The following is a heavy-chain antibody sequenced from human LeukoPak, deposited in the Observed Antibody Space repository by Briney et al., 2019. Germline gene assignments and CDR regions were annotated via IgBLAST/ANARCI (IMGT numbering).Heavy chain of an antibody. Sequence: ASVKVSCKVSGYTLTELSMHWVRQAPGKGLEWMGGFDPEDGETIYAQKFQGRVTMTEDTSTDTAYMELSSLRSEDTAVYYCATVNTRGVVVPAALDYWGQGTLVTVSS. CDR3: ATVNTRGVVVPAALDY. D-gene: IGHD2-2*01. J-gene: IGHJ4*02. V-gene: IGHV1-24*01. CDR1: GYTLTELS. CDR2: FDPEDGET.